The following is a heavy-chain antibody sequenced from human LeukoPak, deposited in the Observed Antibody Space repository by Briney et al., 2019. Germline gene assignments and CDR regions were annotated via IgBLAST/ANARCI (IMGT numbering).Heavy chain of an antibody. Sequence: GGSLRLSCAASGFTFSTYWMSWVRQAPGKGLEWVANIKQDGSEKYYVDSVKGRFTISRDNAKNSLYLQMNSLRAEDTAVYYCARDPSSGWYLKGWFDPWGQGTLVTVSS. D-gene: IGHD6-19*01. CDR1: GFTFSTYW. J-gene: IGHJ5*02. V-gene: IGHV3-7*01. CDR3: ARDPSSGWYLKGWFDP. CDR2: IKQDGSEK.